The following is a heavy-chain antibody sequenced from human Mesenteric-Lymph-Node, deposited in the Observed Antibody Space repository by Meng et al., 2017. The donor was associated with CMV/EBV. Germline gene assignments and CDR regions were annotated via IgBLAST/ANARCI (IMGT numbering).Heavy chain of an antibody. Sequence: LSLTCAASGFTFSDYYMSWIRQAPGKGVEWVSYISSSGRAIYYADSVKGRFTISRDNAKSSLYLQMNSLRGEDTAVYYCARGDYVVVPATGAFDIWGQGTMVTVSS. CDR1: GFTFSDYY. CDR2: ISSSGRAI. D-gene: IGHD2-2*01. CDR3: ARGDYVVVPATGAFDI. J-gene: IGHJ3*02. V-gene: IGHV3-11*01.